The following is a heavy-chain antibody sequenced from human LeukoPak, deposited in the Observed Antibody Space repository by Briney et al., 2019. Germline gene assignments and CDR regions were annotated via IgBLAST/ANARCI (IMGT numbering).Heavy chain of an antibody. CDR3: ARVIGSYGDSAY. CDR2: ITSSSSST. Sequence: GGSLRLSCAASGFTFSSFSMNWVRQAPGKGLEWISYITSSSSSTYYADSVKGRFTISRDNAKNSLYLQMNSLRAEDTAVYYCARVIGSYGDSAYRGQGTLVTVSS. D-gene: IGHD4-17*01. CDR1: GFTFSSFS. V-gene: IGHV3-48*04. J-gene: IGHJ4*02.